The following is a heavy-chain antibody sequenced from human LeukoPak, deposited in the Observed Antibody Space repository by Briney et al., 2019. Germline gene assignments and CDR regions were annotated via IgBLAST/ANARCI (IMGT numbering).Heavy chain of an antibody. CDR1: GFTFSSYA. D-gene: IGHD2-15*01. CDR3: AKDIVVVVAATPY. V-gene: IGHV3-23*01. Sequence: GGSLRLSCAASGFTFSSYAMSWVRQAPGKGLEWVSAISGSGGSTYYADSVKGRFTMSRDNSKNTLYLQMNSLRAEDTAVYYCAKDIVVVVAATPYWGQGTLVTVSS. CDR2: ISGSGGST. J-gene: IGHJ4*02.